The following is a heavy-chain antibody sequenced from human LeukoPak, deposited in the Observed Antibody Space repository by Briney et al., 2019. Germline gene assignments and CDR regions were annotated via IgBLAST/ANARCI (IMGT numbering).Heavy chain of an antibody. CDR3: ARDIPSIAVVGPLYYYYYGMDV. J-gene: IGHJ6*02. CDR1: GYTFTSYG. CDR2: ISAYNGNT. V-gene: IGHV1-18*01. D-gene: IGHD6-19*01. Sequence: ASVKVSCKASGYTFTSYGIIWVRQAPGQGLEWMGWISAYNGNTNYAQKLQGRVTMTTDTSTSTAYMELRSLRPDDTAVYYCARDIPSIAVVGPLYYYYYGMDVWGQGTTVTVSS.